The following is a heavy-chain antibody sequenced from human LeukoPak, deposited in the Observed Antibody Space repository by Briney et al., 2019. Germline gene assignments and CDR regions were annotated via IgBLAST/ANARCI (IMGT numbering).Heavy chain of an antibody. CDR2: ISSSSSYI. Sequence: GGSLRLSCAASGFTFSSYSMNWVRQAPGKGLEWVSSISSSSSYIYYADSVKGRFTISRDNAKNSLYLQMSSLRAEDTAVYYCARDMYYDILTGYYVAARVPAYGMDVWGQGTTVTVSS. CDR3: ARDMYYDILTGYYVAARVPAYGMDV. CDR1: GFTFSSYS. D-gene: IGHD3-9*01. V-gene: IGHV3-21*01. J-gene: IGHJ6*02.